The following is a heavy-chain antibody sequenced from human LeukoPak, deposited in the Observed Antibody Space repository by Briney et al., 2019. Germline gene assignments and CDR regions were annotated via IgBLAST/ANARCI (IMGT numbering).Heavy chain of an antibody. J-gene: IGHJ6*03. CDR2: INPNSGGT. Sequence: ASVKVSCKASGYTFTGYYMHWVRQAPGQGLEWMGWINPNSGGTNYAQKFQGRVTMTRDTSISTAYMELSRLRSDDTAVYYCARVSPEQLVARYYYMDVWGKGTTVTISS. CDR3: ARVSPEQLVARYYYMDV. V-gene: IGHV1-2*02. CDR1: GYTFTGYY. D-gene: IGHD6-13*01.